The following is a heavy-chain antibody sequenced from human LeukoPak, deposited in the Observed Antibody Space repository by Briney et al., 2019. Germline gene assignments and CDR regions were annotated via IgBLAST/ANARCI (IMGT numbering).Heavy chain of an antibody. J-gene: IGHJ3*02. Sequence: LSLTCTVSGGSISSYCWSWIRQPPGKGLEWATFIRYDGSNQYYADSVKGRFTISRDNSKNTVFLQMNSLRIEDTAVYYCARESGKGAFDIWGHGTMVIVSS. CDR1: GGSISSYC. V-gene: IGHV3-30*02. CDR2: IRYDGSNQ. D-gene: IGHD3-10*01. CDR3: ARESGKGAFDI.